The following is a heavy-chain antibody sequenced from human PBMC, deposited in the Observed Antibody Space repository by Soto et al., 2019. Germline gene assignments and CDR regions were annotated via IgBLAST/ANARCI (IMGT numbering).Heavy chain of an antibody. V-gene: IGHV3-23*01. Sequence: GGTLRLSCAASGFPLSNFEMDWVRRSPGKGLEWVSSITSSGGGTYYADSVKGRFTVSRDNSKNTVYLQMNSLRDKDTAVYYFAKLTAAWGQGTLVTVSS. CDR3: AKLTAA. CDR1: GFPLSNFE. CDR2: ITSSGGGT. J-gene: IGHJ4*02. D-gene: IGHD6-13*01.